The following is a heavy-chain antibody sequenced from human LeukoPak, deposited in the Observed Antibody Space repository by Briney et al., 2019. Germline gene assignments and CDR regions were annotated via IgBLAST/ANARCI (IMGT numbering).Heavy chain of an antibody. CDR1: GYTFTGYY. CDR2: INPNSGGT. V-gene: IGHV1-2*02. Sequence: GASVKVSCKASGYTFTGYYMHWVRQAPGQGLEWMGWINPNSGGTNYAQKFQGGVTMTRDTSISTAYMELSRLRSDDTAVYYCARSDPVAGIFVFDYWGQGTLVTVSS. D-gene: IGHD6-19*01. J-gene: IGHJ4*02. CDR3: ARSDPVAGIFVFDY.